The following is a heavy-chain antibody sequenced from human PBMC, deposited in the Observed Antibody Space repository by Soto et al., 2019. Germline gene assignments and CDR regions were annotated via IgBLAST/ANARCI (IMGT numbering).Heavy chain of an antibody. J-gene: IGHJ6*02. Sequence: QVQLVQSGAEVKKPGASVKVSCKASGYSFTSNAITWVRQAPGQGLEWMGRISAYDGSTNYAQKFQGRVTMTTDASTSTAYLEVGSLTSDDTAVYYCARGNPFNYAGFDVWGQGTTVAVSS. CDR2: ISAYDGST. D-gene: IGHD3-16*01. V-gene: IGHV1-18*04. CDR3: ARGNPFNYAGFDV. CDR1: GYSFTSNA.